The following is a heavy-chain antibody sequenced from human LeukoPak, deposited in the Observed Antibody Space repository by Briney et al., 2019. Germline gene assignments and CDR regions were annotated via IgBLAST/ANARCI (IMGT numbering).Heavy chain of an antibody. Sequence: KPSETLSLTCTGSGGSISSYYWSWIRQPPGKGLEGIGYIYYSGSTNYNPSLKSRVTISVDTSKKHFSLKLTSVTAADPAVYYCARGAPPQNWGQGTLVTVSS. J-gene: IGHJ4*02. CDR1: GGSISSYY. CDR3: ARGAPPQN. V-gene: IGHV4-59*12. CDR2: IYYSGST.